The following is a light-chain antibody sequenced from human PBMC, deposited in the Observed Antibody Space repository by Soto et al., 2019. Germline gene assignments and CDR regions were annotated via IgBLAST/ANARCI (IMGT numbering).Light chain of an antibody. Sequence: DIEMTQSPSTLSASVGDRVTITCRASQSVNNRLAWYQQKSGKAPNLLIYDTSTLERGAPSRCSGSGSGTEFTLTICSLPPDDFATYYCQQYNNYSTFGQGTKVEIK. CDR1: QSVNNR. CDR3: QQYNNYST. J-gene: IGKJ1*01. CDR2: DTS. V-gene: IGKV1-5*01.